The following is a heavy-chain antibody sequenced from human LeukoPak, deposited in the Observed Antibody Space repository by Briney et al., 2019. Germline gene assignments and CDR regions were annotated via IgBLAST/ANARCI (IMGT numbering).Heavy chain of an antibody. V-gene: IGHV1-2*02. CDR3: ATGVATAFTY. J-gene: IGHJ4*02. CDR1: GYTFTGYY. D-gene: IGHD5-12*01. CDR2: INPDSGDS. Sequence: GASVKVSCKASGYTFTGYYMHWVRQAPGQGLEWVAWINPDSGDSYSAPKFQGRVTMTRDTSISTASMEVSWLTSDDTAVYYCATGVATAFTYWGQGTLVTVSS.